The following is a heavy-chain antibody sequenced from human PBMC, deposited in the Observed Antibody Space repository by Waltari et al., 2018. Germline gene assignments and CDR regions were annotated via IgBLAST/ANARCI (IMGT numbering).Heavy chain of an antibody. CDR2: ISYDGSNK. D-gene: IGHD6-19*01. V-gene: IGHV3-30-3*01. J-gene: IGHJ4*02. CDR1: GFTFSSYA. CDR3: ARDSSGWYTDRFYYFDY. Sequence: QVQLVESGGGVVQPGRSLRLSCAASGFTFSSYAMHWVRQAPGKGLEWVAVISYDGSNKYYADSVKGRFTISRDNAKNTLYLQMNNLRAEDTAVYYCARDSSGWYTDRFYYFDYWGQGTLVTVSS.